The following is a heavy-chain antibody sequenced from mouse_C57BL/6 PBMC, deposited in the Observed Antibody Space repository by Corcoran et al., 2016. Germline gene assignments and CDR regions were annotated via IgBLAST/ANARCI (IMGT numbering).Heavy chain of an antibody. V-gene: IGHV3-6*01. Sequence: DVQLQESGPGLVKPSQSLSLTCSVTGYSITSGYYWNWIRQFPGNKLEWMGYISYDGSNNYNPSLKNRISITRDTSKNQFFLKLNSVTTEDTATYYCARVEPFYFDYWGQGTTLTVSS. J-gene: IGHJ2*01. CDR1: GYSITSGYY. CDR3: ARVEPFYFDY. CDR2: ISYDGSN.